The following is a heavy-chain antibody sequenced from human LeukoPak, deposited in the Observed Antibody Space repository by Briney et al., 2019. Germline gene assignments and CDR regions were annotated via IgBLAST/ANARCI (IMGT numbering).Heavy chain of an antibody. Sequence: PSETLSLTCTVSGGSISSYYWSWIRQPPGKGLEWIGYIYTSGSTNYNPSLKSRVTISVDTSKNQFSLKLSSVTAADTAVYYCARHRAVAYWGGDCYSPGYYFDYWGQGTLVTVSS. CDR2: IYTSGST. CDR3: ARHRAVAYWGGDCYSPGYYFDY. J-gene: IGHJ4*02. V-gene: IGHV4-4*09. CDR1: GGSISSYY. D-gene: IGHD2-21*02.